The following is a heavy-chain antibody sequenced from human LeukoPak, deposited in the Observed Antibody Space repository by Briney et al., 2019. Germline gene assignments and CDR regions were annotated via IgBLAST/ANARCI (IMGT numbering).Heavy chain of an antibody. V-gene: IGHV3-7*01. CDR2: IKLDGTQK. CDR3: TRGFWTDY. CDR1: GFTFRNYW. Sequence: GGSLRLSCAASGFTFRNYWMSWIRQAPGRGLEWVANIKLDGTQKNYIQSVRGRFTISRDNARNFLYLQLSSLRAEDTAVYYCTRGFWTDYWGQGTLVTVSS. D-gene: IGHD3/OR15-3a*01. J-gene: IGHJ4*02.